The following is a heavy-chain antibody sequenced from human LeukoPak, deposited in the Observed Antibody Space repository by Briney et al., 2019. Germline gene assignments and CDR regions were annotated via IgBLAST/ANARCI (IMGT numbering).Heavy chain of an antibody. J-gene: IGHJ4*02. Sequence: PGGSLRLSSAASGITFSSYAMNWVRQAPRKGLEWVSAISGSGGTTYYVDSVKGRFTISRDNSKNTVYLQMNSLRAEDTAVYYCAKDRGMYYYDSSGYSIPDYWGQGTLVTVSS. CDR3: AKDRGMYYYDSSGYSIPDY. D-gene: IGHD3-22*01. V-gene: IGHV3-23*01. CDR1: GITFSSYA. CDR2: ISGSGGTT.